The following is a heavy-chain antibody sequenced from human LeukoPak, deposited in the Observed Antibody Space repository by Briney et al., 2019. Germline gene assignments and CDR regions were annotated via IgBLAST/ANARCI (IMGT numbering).Heavy chain of an antibody. Sequence: SETLSLTCTVSGYSISSGYYWGWIRQPPGKGLEWIGSIYHSGSTYYNPSLKSRVTISVDTSKNQFSLKLSSVTAADTAVYYCARAREHRKGTYYYYYYMDVWGKGTTVTVSS. V-gene: IGHV4-38-2*02. CDR3: ARAREHRKGTYYYYYYMDV. J-gene: IGHJ6*03. CDR2: IYHSGST. CDR1: GYSISSGYY. D-gene: IGHD1-14*01.